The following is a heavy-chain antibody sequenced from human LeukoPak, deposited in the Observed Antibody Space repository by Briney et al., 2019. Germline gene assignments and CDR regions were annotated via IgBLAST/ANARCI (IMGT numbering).Heavy chain of an antibody. V-gene: IGHV3-23*01. D-gene: IGHD1-26*01. Sequence: SGGSLRLSCAASGFTFSSYAMSWVRQAPGKGLEWVSAISGSGGSTYYADSVKGRFTISRDNSKNTLYLQMNSLRAEDTAAYYCAKDARYSGSYFGLDIWGQGAMVTVSS. CDR2: ISGSGGST. CDR1: GFTFSSYA. CDR3: AKDARYSGSYFGLDI. J-gene: IGHJ3*02.